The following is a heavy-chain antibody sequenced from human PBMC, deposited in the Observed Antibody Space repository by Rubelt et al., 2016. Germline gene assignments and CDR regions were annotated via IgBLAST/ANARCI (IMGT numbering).Heavy chain of an antibody. Sequence: QVQLQESGPGLVKPSETLSLTCSVSGGSLRSYYWTWIRQPPGKGLEWIGYINYSGSTNYNPSIKSRVTISMDTSKNQFSLNLNSVTVADTAVYYCSKRNQRSSSSRHWLDPWGQGALVTVSS. CDR3: SKRNQRSSSSRHWLDP. CDR2: INYSGST. J-gene: IGHJ5*02. D-gene: IGHD6-13*01. CDR1: GGSLRSYY. V-gene: IGHV4-59*08.